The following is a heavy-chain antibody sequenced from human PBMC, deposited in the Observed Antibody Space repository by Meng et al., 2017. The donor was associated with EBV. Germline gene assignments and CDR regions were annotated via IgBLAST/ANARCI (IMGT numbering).Heavy chain of an antibody. CDR3: ARGDYTNYPRWFDP. CDR1: GGSVNNESYY. Sequence: QVQLQESGPGLVKPSETLSLHCTVSGGSVNNESYYWGWIRQPPGKGLEYIGYIYYTGSTNYNSSLKSRVTISLDKSKNQFSLKLTSLTAADTAIYYCARGDYTNYPRWFDPRGQGTLVTVSS. V-gene: IGHV4-61*01. J-gene: IGHJ5*02. D-gene: IGHD4-11*01. CDR2: IYYTGST.